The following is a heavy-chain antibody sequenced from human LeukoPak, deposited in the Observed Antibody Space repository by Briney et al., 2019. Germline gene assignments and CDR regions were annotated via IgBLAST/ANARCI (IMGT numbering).Heavy chain of an antibody. CDR2: IYTSGST. CDR1: GGSISSGSYY. V-gene: IGHV4-61*02. D-gene: IGHD6-13*01. CDR3: ASIRPAVWDYMDV. Sequence: PSETLSLTCTVSGGSISSGSYYWSWIRQPAGKGLEWIGRIYTSGSTNYNPSLKSRVTISVDTSKNQFSLKLSSVTAADTAVYYCASIRPAVWDYMDVWGKGTTVTISS. J-gene: IGHJ6*03.